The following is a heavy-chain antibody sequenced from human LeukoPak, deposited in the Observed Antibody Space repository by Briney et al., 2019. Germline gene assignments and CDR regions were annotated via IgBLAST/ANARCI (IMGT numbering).Heavy chain of an antibody. J-gene: IGHJ6*02. CDR3: AKDIAAAGTGEYYYGMDV. V-gene: IGHV3-9*01. CDR1: GFTFDDYA. CDR2: ISWNSGSI. D-gene: IGHD6-13*01. Sequence: GRSLRLSCAASGFTFDDYAMHWVRQAPGKGLEWVSGISWNSGSIGYADSVKGRFTISRDNAKNSLYLQMNSLRAEDTALYYCAKDIAAAGTGEYYYGMDVWGQGTTVTVSS.